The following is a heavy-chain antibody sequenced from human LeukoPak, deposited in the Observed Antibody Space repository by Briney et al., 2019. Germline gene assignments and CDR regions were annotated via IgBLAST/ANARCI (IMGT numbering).Heavy chain of an antibody. V-gene: IGHV3-30*02. Sequence: GGSLRLSCVASGITFRSSSMHWVRQAPGKGLEWLAFIRFDGSTKYYADSVKGRFTVSRDNSKSTLYLQMNSLRAEDTAVYYCARDPNGYSYGYHAFDIWGQGTMVTVSS. D-gene: IGHD5-18*01. CDR1: GITFRSSS. J-gene: IGHJ3*02. CDR2: IRFDGSTK. CDR3: ARDPNGYSYGYHAFDI.